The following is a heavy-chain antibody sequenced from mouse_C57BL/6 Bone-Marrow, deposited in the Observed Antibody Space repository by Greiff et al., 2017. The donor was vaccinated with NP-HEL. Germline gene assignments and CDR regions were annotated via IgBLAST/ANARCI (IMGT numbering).Heavy chain of an antibody. Sequence: VQLQQSGPELVKPGASVKISCKASGYSFTDYNMNWVKQSNGKSLEWIGVINPNYGTTSYNQKFKGKATLTADPSSSSAYMQLNGLDSEDSAVYYGARGLLRPLDYWGQGTTLTVSS. CDR3: ARGLLRPLDY. J-gene: IGHJ2*01. D-gene: IGHD3-2*02. V-gene: IGHV1-39*01. CDR2: INPNYGTT. CDR1: GYSFTDYN.